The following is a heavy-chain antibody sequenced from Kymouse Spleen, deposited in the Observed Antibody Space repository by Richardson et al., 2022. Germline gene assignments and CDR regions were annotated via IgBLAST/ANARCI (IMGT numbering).Heavy chain of an antibody. D-gene: IGHD3-3*01. Sequence: QVQLVESGGGVVQPGRSLRLSCAASGFTFSSYGMHWVRQAPGKGLEWVAVISYDGSNKYYADSVKGRFTISRDNSKNTLYLQMNSLRAEDTAVYYCAKDGVGLRFLEWLFDYWGQGTLVTVSS. CDR1: GFTFSSYG. CDR3: AKDGVGLRFLEWLFDY. CDR2: ISYDGSNK. J-gene: IGHJ4*02. V-gene: IGHV3-30*18.